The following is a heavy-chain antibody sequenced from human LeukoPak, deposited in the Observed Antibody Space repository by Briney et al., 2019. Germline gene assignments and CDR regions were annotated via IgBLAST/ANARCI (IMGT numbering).Heavy chain of an antibody. Sequence: GGSLRLSCAVSGFTFSSYEMNWVRQAPGKGLEWVSYISDSGSAISYADSVKGRFTISRDNAKNSLYLQMNSLRVEDTAVYYCARGPRYNWNSNYFPFDYWGQGTLVTVSS. CDR1: GFTFSSYE. CDR3: ARGPRYNWNSNYFPFDY. J-gene: IGHJ4*02. D-gene: IGHD1-7*01. V-gene: IGHV3-48*03. CDR2: ISDSGSAI.